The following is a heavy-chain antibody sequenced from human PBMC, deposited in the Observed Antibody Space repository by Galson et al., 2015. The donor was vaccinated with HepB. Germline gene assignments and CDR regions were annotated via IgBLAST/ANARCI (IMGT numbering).Heavy chain of an antibody. J-gene: IGHJ4*02. CDR2: ISYDGSNK. Sequence: SLRLSCAASGYTFSSYAMHWVRQAPGKGLEWVAVISYDGSNKYYADSVKGRFTISRDNSKNTLYLQMNSLRAEDTAVYYCARVRSMVRGVIITGYFDYWGQGTLVTVSS. D-gene: IGHD3-10*01. V-gene: IGHV3-30*04. CDR3: ARVRSMVRGVIITGYFDY. CDR1: GYTFSSYA.